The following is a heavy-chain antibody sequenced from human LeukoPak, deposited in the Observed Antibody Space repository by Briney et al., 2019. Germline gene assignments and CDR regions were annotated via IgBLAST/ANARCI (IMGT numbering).Heavy chain of an antibody. V-gene: IGHV1-2*02. J-gene: IGHJ6*03. CDR1: GYTFTGYY. D-gene: IGHD5-24*01. CDR3: ATSSSRDGYKRYYYMDV. Sequence: ASVKVSCKASGYTFTGYYMHWVRQAPGQGLEWMGWINPNSGGTNYAQKFQGRVTMTRDTSISTAYMELSSLRSEDTAVYYCATSSSRDGYKRYYYMDVWGKGTTVTISS. CDR2: INPNSGGT.